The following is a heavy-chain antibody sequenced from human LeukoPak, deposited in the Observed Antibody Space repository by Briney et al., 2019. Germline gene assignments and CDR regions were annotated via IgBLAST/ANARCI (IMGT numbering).Heavy chain of an antibody. D-gene: IGHD2-15*01. Sequence: ASVKVSCKASGYTFTGYYMHWGRQAPGQGLERMGRINPNSGGTNYAQKFQGRVTMTRDTSISTAYMELSRLRSDDTAVYYCARDLRYCSGGSCYDENFDYWGQGTLVTVSS. J-gene: IGHJ4*02. V-gene: IGHV1-2*06. CDR3: ARDLRYCSGGSCYDENFDY. CDR1: GYTFTGYY. CDR2: INPNSGGT.